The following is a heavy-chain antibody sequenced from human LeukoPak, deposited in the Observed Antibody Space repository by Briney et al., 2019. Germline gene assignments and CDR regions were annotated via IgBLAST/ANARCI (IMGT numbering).Heavy chain of an antibody. CDR3: ATTDLRPGLNYFDY. Sequence: PSETLSLTCTVSGGSISSGGYYWSWIRQHPGKGLEWIGYIYYSGSTYYNPSLKSRVTISVDTSKNQFSLKLSSVTAADTAVYYCATTDLRPGLNYFDYWGQGTLVTVSS. CDR2: IYYSGST. CDR1: GGSISSGGYY. J-gene: IGHJ4*02. V-gene: IGHV4-31*03.